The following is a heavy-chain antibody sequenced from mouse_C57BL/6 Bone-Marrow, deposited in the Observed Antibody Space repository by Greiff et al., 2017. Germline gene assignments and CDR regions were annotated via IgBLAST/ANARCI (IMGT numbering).Heavy chain of an antibody. D-gene: IGHD4-1*01. CDR1: GYTFTSYW. CDR2: IHPNSGST. J-gene: IGHJ4*01. CDR3: ARNLGAMDY. Sequence: SGAELVKPGASVKLSCKASGYTFTSYWMHWVKQRPGQGLEWIGMIHPNSGSTNYNEKFKSKATLTVDKSSSTAYMQLSSLTSEDSAVYYCARNLGAMDYWGQGTSVTVSS. V-gene: IGHV1-64*01.